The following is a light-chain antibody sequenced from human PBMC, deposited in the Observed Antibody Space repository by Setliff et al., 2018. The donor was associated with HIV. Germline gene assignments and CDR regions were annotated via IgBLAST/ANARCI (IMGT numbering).Light chain of an antibody. CDR1: SSDVGAYNF. Sequence: QSALTQPPSASGSPGQSVAISCTGTSSDVGAYNFVSWYQQHPGKAPKLILYEVNKRPSGVPDRFSGSKSGNTASLTVSGLQAEDEADYYCCSYAGSNNPRDVFGTGTKGTVL. CDR2: EVN. V-gene: IGLV2-8*01. J-gene: IGLJ1*01. CDR3: CSYAGSNNPRDV.